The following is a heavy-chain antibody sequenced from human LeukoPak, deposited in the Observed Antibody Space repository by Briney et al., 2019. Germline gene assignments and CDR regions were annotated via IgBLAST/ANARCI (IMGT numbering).Heavy chain of an antibody. D-gene: IGHD3-9*01. V-gene: IGHV3-7*01. Sequence: GGSLRLSCAVSGLSFSSYWMTWGRQAPGKGLEWVANIKEDGSEKYYVDSVKGRFTISRDSAKNSLYLQMNSLRAEDTAVYYCAKGGGFDWLNYYYMDVWGKGTTVIISS. CDR3: AKGGGFDWLNYYYMDV. J-gene: IGHJ6*03. CDR1: GLSFSSYW. CDR2: IKEDGSEK.